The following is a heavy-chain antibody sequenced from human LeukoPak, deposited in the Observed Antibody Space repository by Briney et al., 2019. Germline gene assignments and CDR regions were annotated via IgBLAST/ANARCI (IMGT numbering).Heavy chain of an antibody. J-gene: IGHJ4*02. CDR2: ISAYNGNT. D-gene: IGHD4-17*01. CDR3: ARALINDYGDYYFDY. Sequence: ASVKVSCKASGYTFTSYGISWVRQAPGQGLEWMGWISAYNGNTNYAQKLQGRVTMTTDTSTSTAYMELRSLRSDDTAVYYCARALINDYGDYYFDYWGQGTLVTVSS. V-gene: IGHV1-18*01. CDR1: GYTFTSYG.